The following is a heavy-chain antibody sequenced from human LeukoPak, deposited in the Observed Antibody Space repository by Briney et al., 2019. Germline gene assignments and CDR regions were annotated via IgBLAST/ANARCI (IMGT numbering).Heavy chain of an antibody. V-gene: IGHV4-59*01. Sequence: SETLSLTCTVSGGSISSYYWSWIRQPPGKGLEWIGYIYYSGSTNYNPSLKSRVTISVDTSKNQFSLKLSSVTAADTAVYYCANIVKDCSGGSCYGFYYFDYWGQGTLVTVSS. J-gene: IGHJ4*02. CDR2: IYYSGST. CDR1: GGSISSYY. D-gene: IGHD2-15*01. CDR3: ANIVKDCSGGSCYGFYYFDY.